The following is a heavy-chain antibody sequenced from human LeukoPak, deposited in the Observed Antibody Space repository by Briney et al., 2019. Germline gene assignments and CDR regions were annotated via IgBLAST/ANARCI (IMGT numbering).Heavy chain of an antibody. J-gene: IGHJ4*02. CDR2: ISGSGGST. CDR1: GFTFSSYA. V-gene: IGHV3-23*01. Sequence: GGSLRLSCAASGFTFSSYAMSWVPEAPGKGLEGVSAISGSGGSTYYADSVKGRFTIPRDNSKNTLYLQMNSLRAEDTAVYYCAKEGVEYSSSSPPFDYWGQGTLVTVSS. D-gene: IGHD6-6*01. CDR3: AKEGVEYSSSSPPFDY.